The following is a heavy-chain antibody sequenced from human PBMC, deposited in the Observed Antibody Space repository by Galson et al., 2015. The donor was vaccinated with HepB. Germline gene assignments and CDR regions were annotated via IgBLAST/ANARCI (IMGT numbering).Heavy chain of an antibody. D-gene: IGHD2-15*01. J-gene: IGHJ4*02. Sequence: SLRLSCAASGFTVSSNYMSWVRQAPGKGLEWVSVIYSGGNIYYADSVKGRFTISRDNSKNTLHLQMSSLRAEDTAVYYCARGYCSGGTCYPPYFDYWGQGTLVTVSS. CDR3: ARGYCSGGTCYPPYFDY. CDR1: GFTVSSNY. CDR2: IYSGGNI. V-gene: IGHV3-53*01.